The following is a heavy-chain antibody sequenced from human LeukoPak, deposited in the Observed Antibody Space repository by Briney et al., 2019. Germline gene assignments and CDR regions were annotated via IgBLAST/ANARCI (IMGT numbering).Heavy chain of an antibody. CDR3: ARVRTNAYGFDY. J-gene: IGHJ4*02. CDR1: GFNFNFYW. Sequence: GGSLRLSCVGSGFNFNFYWMHWVRQAPGRGLEWVSHINDDGSRFTYADSVKGRFTHSRDNAKNTVYLQVNSLRVEDTAVYYCARVRTNAYGFDYWGQGAQVTVSS. V-gene: IGHV3-74*03. D-gene: IGHD3-10*01. CDR2: INDDGSRF.